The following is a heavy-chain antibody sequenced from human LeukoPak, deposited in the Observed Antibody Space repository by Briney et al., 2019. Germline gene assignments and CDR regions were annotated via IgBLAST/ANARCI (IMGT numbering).Heavy chain of an antibody. Sequence: GASVKVSCKASGYTFTGYYMHWVRQAPGQGLEWMEWINPNSGGTNYAQKFQGRVTMTRDTSISTAYMELSRLRSDDTAVYYCARETGEQWLPQYWGQGTLVTVSS. CDR1: GYTFTGYY. CDR3: ARETGEQWLPQY. V-gene: IGHV1-2*02. J-gene: IGHJ4*02. D-gene: IGHD6-19*01. CDR2: INPNSGGT.